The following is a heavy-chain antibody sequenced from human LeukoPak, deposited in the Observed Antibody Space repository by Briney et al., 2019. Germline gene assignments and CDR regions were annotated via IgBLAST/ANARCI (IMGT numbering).Heavy chain of an antibody. J-gene: IGHJ5*02. CDR3: ARHALEYGSGGMNWFDP. V-gene: IGHV4-39*01. CDR2: IYYSGST. CDR1: GSSIRSGGYY. Sequence: PSETLSLTCTVSGSSIRSGGYYWGWIRQPPGKGLEWIATIYYSGSTYSNPSLKSRVSISVDTSKNQFSLKLSSVTAADTAVYYCARHALEYGSGGMNWFDPWGQGTLVTVSS. D-gene: IGHD3-10*01.